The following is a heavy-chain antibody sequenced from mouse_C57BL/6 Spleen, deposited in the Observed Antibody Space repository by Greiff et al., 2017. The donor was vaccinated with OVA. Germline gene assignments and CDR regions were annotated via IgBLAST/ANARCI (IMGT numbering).Heavy chain of an antibody. D-gene: IGHD1-1*01. V-gene: IGHV7-3*01. CDR3: ARYRDYYGSSYVGFDY. CDR1: GFTFTDYY. Sequence: EVKLMESGGGLVQPGGSLSLSCAASGFTFTDYYMSWVRQPPGKALEWLGFIRNIANGNTSEYSASVKVRFTISRDNSQGILYLQKNAQRAEDSATYYCARYRDYYGSSYVGFDYWGQGTTLTVSS. CDR2: IRNIANGNTS. J-gene: IGHJ2*01.